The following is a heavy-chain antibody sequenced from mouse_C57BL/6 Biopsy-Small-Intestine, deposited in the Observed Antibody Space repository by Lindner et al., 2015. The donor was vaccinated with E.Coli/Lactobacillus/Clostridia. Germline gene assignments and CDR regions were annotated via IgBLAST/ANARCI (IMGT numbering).Heavy chain of an antibody. V-gene: IGHV14-2*01. CDR3: TRRLTD. D-gene: IGHD3-2*01. J-gene: IGHJ3*01. CDR2: IDPKDGET. CDR1: DFNIKDYY. Sequence: VQLQESGAELVKPGASVKLSCTTSDFNIKDYYVHWVKQTTEQGLEWIGRIDPKDGETKYAPKFQDKATVTADTVSNTAYLHLTSLTSEDTAVYYCTRRLTDWGQGTLITVSA.